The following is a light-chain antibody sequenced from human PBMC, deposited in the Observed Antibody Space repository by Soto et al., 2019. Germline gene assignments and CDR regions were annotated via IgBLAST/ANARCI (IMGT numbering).Light chain of an antibody. CDR3: QQYVTSSPRT. CDR1: HTISSSY. J-gene: IGKJ1*01. Sequence: EILLTQSPVTLSLSPVEIATLSFVSSHTISSSYLAWYQQKPGQAPRLLMYGISRRATGIPDRLSGSGSGTDFTLTITRLEPEDFAVYYCQQYVTSSPRTFGQGTKVDIK. V-gene: IGKV3-20*01. CDR2: GIS.